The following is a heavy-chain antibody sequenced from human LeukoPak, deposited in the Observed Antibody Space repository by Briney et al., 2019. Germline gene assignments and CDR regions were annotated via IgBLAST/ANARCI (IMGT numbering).Heavy chain of an antibody. CDR2: INPNSGGT. CDR1: GYTFTGYY. Sequence: ASVKVSCKASGYTFTGYYMHWVRQAPGQGLEWMGWINPNSGGTNYAQKFQGGVTMTRDTSISTAYMELSRLRSDDTAVYYCARYYGSGSPAGGYWGQGTLVTVSS. J-gene: IGHJ4*02. D-gene: IGHD3-10*01. V-gene: IGHV1-2*02. CDR3: ARYYGSGSPAGGY.